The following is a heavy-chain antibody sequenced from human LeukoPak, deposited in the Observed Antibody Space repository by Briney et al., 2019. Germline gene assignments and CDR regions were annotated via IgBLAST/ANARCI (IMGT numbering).Heavy chain of an antibody. V-gene: IGHV3-64*01. CDR1: GFTFSSYA. J-gene: IGHJ4*02. D-gene: IGHD5-12*01. Sequence: GGSLRLSCAASGFTFSSYAMHWVRQAPGKGLEYVSAISSNGGSTYYANSVKGRFTISRDNSKNTLYLQMGSLRAEDMAVYYCARVGGGYSGYVYWGQGTLVTVSS. CDR2: ISSNGGST. CDR3: ARVGGGYSGYVY.